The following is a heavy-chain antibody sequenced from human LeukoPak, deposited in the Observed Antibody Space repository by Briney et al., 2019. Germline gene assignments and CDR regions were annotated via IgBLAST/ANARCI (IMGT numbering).Heavy chain of an antibody. CDR2: IRYDGSNK. D-gene: IGHD6-19*01. J-gene: IGHJ4*02. CDR3: AKDLSRTAVAGHDY. Sequence: QPGGSLRLSCAASGFTFSSYGMHWVRQAPGKGLEWVAFIRYDGSNKYYADSVKGRFTISRDSSKNTLYLQMNSLRAEDTAVYYCAKDLSRTAVAGHDYWGQGTLVTVSS. CDR1: GFTFSSYG. V-gene: IGHV3-30*02.